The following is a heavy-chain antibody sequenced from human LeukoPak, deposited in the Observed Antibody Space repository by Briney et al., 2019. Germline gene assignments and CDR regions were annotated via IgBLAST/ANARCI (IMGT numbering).Heavy chain of an antibody. V-gene: IGHV3-21*01. CDR1: GFTFSTYN. Sequence: GGSLRLSCAASGFTFSTYNMNWVRQAPGKGLEWVSSISTSNSDIYYADSMKGRFTISRDNAKNSVYLQMNSLRAEDTAVYYCARDGAVGSGNEFAHWGQGTLVTVSS. J-gene: IGHJ4*02. CDR2: ISTSNSDI. D-gene: IGHD5-12*01. CDR3: ARDGAVGSGNEFAH.